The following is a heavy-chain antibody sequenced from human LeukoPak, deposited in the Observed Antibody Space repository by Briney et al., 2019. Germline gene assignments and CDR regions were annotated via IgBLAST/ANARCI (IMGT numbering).Heavy chain of an antibody. J-gene: IGHJ4*02. D-gene: IGHD3-22*01. V-gene: IGHV3-48*03. Sequence: GGSLILSCAASGFTFSSYEMNWVRQAPGKGLEWVSYISSSGSTIYYADSVKGRFTISRDNAKNSLYLQMNSLRAEDTAVYYCARDQGGYSPSDFDYWGQGTLVPVSS. CDR1: GFTFSSYE. CDR2: ISSSGSTI. CDR3: ARDQGGYSPSDFDY.